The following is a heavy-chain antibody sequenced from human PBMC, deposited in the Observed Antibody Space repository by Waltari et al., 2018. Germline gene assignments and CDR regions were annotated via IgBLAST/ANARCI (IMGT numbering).Heavy chain of an antibody. Sequence: QVQLQESGPRLVKPSETLSLTCDVSGYAINSGFYWGWFRQAPEKGLEWIATIYHDGTTFYNPSLTSRVTTSMETSKNQISLKLKSVTAADTAVYYCTRQTLGYCTSAACRRLEAWGQGTLVTVSS. V-gene: IGHV4-38-2*01. CDR2: IYHDGTT. CDR3: TRQTLGYCTSAACRRLEA. J-gene: IGHJ5*02. D-gene: IGHD2-8*02. CDR1: GYAINSGFY.